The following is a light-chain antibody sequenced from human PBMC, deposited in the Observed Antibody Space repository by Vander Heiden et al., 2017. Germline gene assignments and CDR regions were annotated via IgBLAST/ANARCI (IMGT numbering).Light chain of an antibody. CDR3: QVWDSGSDHVV. V-gene: IGLV3-21*02. J-gene: IGLJ2*01. CDR2: DDG. CDR1: KIGSKS. Sequence: SYVLTQPPSVSVAPGQTATITCGGDKIGSKSVHWYQQRPGQAPALVVYDDGNRPSGIPERFSGSNSGNTATLTISSVEAGDEADYYCQVWDSGSDHVVFGGGTRLTVL.